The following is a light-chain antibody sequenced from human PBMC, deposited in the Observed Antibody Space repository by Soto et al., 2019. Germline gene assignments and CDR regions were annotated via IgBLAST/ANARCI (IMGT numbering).Light chain of an antibody. V-gene: IGLV2-14*01. CDR3: FSYTSSGTYV. Sequence: QSLLTQAAYVSGSPGQSITISCTGTISDVGNYKYVSWYQQHPGKAPKLMIYEVSNRPSGVSNRFSGSKSGNTASLTISGLQAEDETDYYCFSYTSSGTYVFGTGTKVTVL. J-gene: IGLJ1*01. CDR2: EVS. CDR1: ISDVGNYKY.